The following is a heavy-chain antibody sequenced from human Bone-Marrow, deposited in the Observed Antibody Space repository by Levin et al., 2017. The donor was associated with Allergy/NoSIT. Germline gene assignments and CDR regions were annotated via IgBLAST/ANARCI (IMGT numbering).Heavy chain of an antibody. D-gene: IGHD6-13*01. CDR3: ARGVSSSRGYFDL. CDR1: GYTFTGYY. J-gene: IGHJ2*01. CDR2: INPNSGGT. Sequence: GESLKISCKASGYTFTGYYMHWVRQAPGQGLEWMGRINPNSGGTNYAQKFQGRVTMTRDTSISTAYMELSRLRSDDTAVYYCARGVSSSRGYFDLWGRGTLVTVSS. V-gene: IGHV1-2*06.